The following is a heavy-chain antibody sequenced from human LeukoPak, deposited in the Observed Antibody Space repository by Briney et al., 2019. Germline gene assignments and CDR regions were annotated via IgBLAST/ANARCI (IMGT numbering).Heavy chain of an antibody. J-gene: IGHJ4*02. Sequence: PGGFLRLSCAASGFAFSDAWMGWVRQAPGRGLEWVGRIKSKSDGGTTENAAPVKGRFIMSRDDSKNTLYMQMNSLKTEDTAVYYCTTVIYGSGPVWGQGTQVTVSS. CDR3: TTVIYGSGPV. CDR2: IKSKSDGGTT. D-gene: IGHD3-10*01. CDR1: GFAFSDAW. V-gene: IGHV3-15*01.